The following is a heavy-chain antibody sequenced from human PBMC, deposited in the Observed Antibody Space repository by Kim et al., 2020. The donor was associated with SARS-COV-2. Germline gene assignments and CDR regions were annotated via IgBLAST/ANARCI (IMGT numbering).Heavy chain of an antibody. CDR3: ATAVAGTQPPAL. V-gene: IGHV1-24*01. Sequence: IYAQKFQGRGTMTEDTSTDTAYMELSSLRSEDTAVYYCATAVAGTQPPALWGQGTLVTVSS. D-gene: IGHD6-19*01. J-gene: IGHJ4*02.